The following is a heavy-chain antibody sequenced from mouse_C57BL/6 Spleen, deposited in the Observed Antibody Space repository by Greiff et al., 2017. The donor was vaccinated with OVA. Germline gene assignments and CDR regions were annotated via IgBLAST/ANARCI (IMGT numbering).Heavy chain of an antibody. J-gene: IGHJ3*01. CDR3: ARGNYDYDPFAY. CDR1: GYTFTSYW. Sequence: QVQLQQPGAELVKPGASVKLSCKASGYTFTSYWMHWVKQRPGQGLEWIGMIHPNSGSTNYNEKFKSKATLTVDKSSSTAYMQLSSLTSEDSAVYYCARGNYDYDPFAYWGKGTLVTVSA. CDR2: IHPNSGST. V-gene: IGHV1-64*01. D-gene: IGHD2-4*01.